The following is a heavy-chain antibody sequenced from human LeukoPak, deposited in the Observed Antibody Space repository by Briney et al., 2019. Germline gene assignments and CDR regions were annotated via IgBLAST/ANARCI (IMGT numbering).Heavy chain of an antibody. J-gene: IGHJ4*02. Sequence: ASVKVSCKASGYTFTSYYMHWVRQAPGQGLEWMGIINPNGGSTSYAQKFQGRVTMTRDTSTSTVCMELSSLRSEDTAVYYCARAYCGGDCSIDYWGQGTLVTVSS. D-gene: IGHD2-21*01. CDR2: INPNGGST. V-gene: IGHV1-46*01. CDR1: GYTFTSYY. CDR3: ARAYCGGDCSIDY.